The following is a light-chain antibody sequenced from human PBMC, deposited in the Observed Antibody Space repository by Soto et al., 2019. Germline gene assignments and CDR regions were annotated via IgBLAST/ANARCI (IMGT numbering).Light chain of an antibody. Sequence: QSALTQPPSASGSPGQSVTISCTGTSSDVGGYNYVSWYQQHPGKAPKLMICEVSKRPSGVPDRFSGSKSGNTAFLTVSGLQAEDEADYYCTSYAGSNNLVFGGGTKLT. J-gene: IGLJ2*01. CDR2: EVS. CDR1: SSDVGGYNY. V-gene: IGLV2-8*01. CDR3: TSYAGSNNLV.